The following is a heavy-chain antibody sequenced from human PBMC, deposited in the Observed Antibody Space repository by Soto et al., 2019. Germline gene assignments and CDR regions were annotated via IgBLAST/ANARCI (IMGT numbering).Heavy chain of an antibody. CDR3: AKDRDHLFDY. CDR2: ISYDGSNK. Sequence: PGGSLRLSCAASGFTFSSYGMHWVRQAPGKGLEWVAVISYDGSNKYYADSVKGRFTISRDNSKNTLYLQMNSLRAEDTAVYYCAKDRDHLFDYWGQGTLVTVSS. V-gene: IGHV3-30*18. D-gene: IGHD3-10*01. J-gene: IGHJ4*02. CDR1: GFTFSSYG.